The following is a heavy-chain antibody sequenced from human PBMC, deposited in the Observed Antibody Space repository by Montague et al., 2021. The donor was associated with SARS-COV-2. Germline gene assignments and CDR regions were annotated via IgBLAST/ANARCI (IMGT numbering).Heavy chain of an antibody. CDR2: LLEKNT. D-gene: IGHD3-9*01. V-gene: IGHV4-59*08. CDR3: VRHPHYDGLNGPPDF. Sequence: SETLSLTCTVSGVVELRRRSEEHTSALQSLAYLVCRLLLEKNTNFNPSLKSRVAISVDTSKNQFSLRLTSVTAADTAFYYCVRHPHYDGLNGPPDFWDQGTLVTVS. CDR1: GVVELRRR. J-gene: IGHJ4*02.